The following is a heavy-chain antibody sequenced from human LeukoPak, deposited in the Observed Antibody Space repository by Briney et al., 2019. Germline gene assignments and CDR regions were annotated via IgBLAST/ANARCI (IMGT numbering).Heavy chain of an antibody. CDR2: MNPNSGNT. V-gene: IGHV1-8*01. D-gene: IGHD3/OR15-3a*01. J-gene: IGHJ4*02. CDR3: GRGIDFADY. CDR1: GYTFTSYD. Sequence: ASVKVSCKASGYTFTSYDINGVRQATGQGLEWMGLMNPNSGNTGYAQKFQGRVTVTRNTSISTAYMELSSLRSEDTAVYYCGRGIDFADYWGQGTLVTVSS.